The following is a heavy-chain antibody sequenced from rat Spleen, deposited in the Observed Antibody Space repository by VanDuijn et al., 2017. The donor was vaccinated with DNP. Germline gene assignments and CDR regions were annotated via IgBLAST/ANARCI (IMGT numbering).Heavy chain of an antibody. CDR3: ARLLAGRSYYFDY. V-gene: IGHV5-31*01. CDR1: RFTFNSYW. J-gene: IGHJ2*01. D-gene: IGHD2-7*01. CDR2: ITSSGGTT. Sequence: EVQMVESGENLVRPGGSLKLSCVASRFTFNSYWMAWIRQVPGKGLEWVASITSSGGTTYYPDSVKGRFTMSRDNAKSTLYLQMNSLRSEDTATYYCARLLAGRSYYFDYWGQGVMVTVSS.